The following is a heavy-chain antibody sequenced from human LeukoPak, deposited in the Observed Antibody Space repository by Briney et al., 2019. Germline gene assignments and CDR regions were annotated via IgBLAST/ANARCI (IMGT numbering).Heavy chain of an antibody. D-gene: IGHD3-3*01. CDR3: TTTPTKYYDFWSAYNDY. CDR1: GFTFSSYG. V-gene: IGHV3-15*07. J-gene: IGHJ4*02. Sequence: GGSLRLSCAASGFTFSSYGMNWVRQAPGKGLEWVGRIKSKTDGGTTDYAAPVKGRFTISRDDSKNTLYLQMNSLKTEDTAVYYCTTTPTKYYDFWSAYNDYWGQGTLVTVSS. CDR2: IKSKTDGGTT.